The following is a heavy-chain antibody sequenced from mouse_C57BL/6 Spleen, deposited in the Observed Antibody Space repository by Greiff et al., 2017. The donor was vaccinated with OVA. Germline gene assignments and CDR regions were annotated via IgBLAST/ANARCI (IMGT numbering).Heavy chain of an antibody. D-gene: IGHD4-1*01. CDR3: ARRELEYFDY. Sequence: QVQLQQPGAELVKPGASVKMSCKASGYTFTSYWITWVKQRPGQGLEWIGNIYPSDSEPHYNQKFKDKATLTVDKSSSTAYMQLSSLTSEDSAVYYCARRELEYFDYWGQGTTLTVSS. J-gene: IGHJ2*01. V-gene: IGHV1-61*01. CDR1: GYTFTSYW. CDR2: IYPSDSEP.